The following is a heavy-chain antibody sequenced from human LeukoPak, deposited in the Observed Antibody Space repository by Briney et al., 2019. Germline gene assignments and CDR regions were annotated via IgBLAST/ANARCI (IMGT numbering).Heavy chain of an antibody. CDR3: ARDRYYDFWSGYYTGRWGGSNYGMDV. CDR2: IYYSGST. J-gene: IGHJ6*02. CDR1: GGSISSGDYY. V-gene: IGHV4-30-4*01. Sequence: PSETLSLTCTVSGGSISSGDYYWSWIRQPPGTGLEWIGYIYYSGSTYYNPSLKSRVTISVDTSKNQFSLKLSSVTAVDTAVYYCARDRYYDFWSGYYTGRWGGSNYGMDVWGQGTTVTASS. D-gene: IGHD3-3*01.